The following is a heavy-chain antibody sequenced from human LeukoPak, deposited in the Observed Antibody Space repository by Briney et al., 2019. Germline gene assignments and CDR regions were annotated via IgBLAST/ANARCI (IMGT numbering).Heavy chain of an antibody. V-gene: IGHV4-59*01. D-gene: IGHD5-18*01. CDR3: ARGTVDTTMVVA. CDR1: GGSISSYY. CDR2: IYYSGST. Sequence: SETLSLTCTVSGGSISSYYWSWLRQPPGKGLEWIAYIYYSGSTNYNPSLKSRVTISVDTSKNQFSLKLSSVTAADTAVYYCARGTVDTTMVVAWGQETLVTVSS. J-gene: IGHJ5*02.